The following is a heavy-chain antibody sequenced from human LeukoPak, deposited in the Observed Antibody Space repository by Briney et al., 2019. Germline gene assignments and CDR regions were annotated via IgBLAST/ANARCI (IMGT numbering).Heavy chain of an antibody. CDR2: IYYSGST. V-gene: IGHV4-59*01. J-gene: IGHJ5*02. D-gene: IGHD6-13*01. CDR3: ARDLSWGPYSSSGHWFDP. Sequence: PSETLSLTCTVSGGSISSYYWSWIRQPPGKGLEWIGYIYYSGSTNYNPSLKSRVTISVDTSKNQFSLKLSSVTAADTAAYYCARDLSWGPYSSSGHWFDPWGQGTLVTVSS. CDR1: GGSISSYY.